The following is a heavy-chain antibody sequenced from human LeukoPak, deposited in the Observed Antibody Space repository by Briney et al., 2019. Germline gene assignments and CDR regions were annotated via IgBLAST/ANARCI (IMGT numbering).Heavy chain of an antibody. D-gene: IGHD6-25*01. Sequence: PGGSLRLSCAASGFTFDDYAMHWVRQAPGKGLEWVSGISWNSGSIGYADSVKGRFTISRDNAKNSLYLQMNSLRAEDTAVYYCARGGSGGAFDIWGQGTMVTVSS. CDR2: ISWNSGSI. CDR1: GFTFDDYA. J-gene: IGHJ3*02. V-gene: IGHV3-9*01. CDR3: ARGGSGGAFDI.